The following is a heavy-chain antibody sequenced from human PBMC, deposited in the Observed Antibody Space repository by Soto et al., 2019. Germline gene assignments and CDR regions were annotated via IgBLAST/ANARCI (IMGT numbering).Heavy chain of an antibody. J-gene: IGHJ6*02. CDR1: GSSISSGGYY. Sequence: QVQLQESGPGLVKPSQTLSLTCTVSGSSISSGGYYWSWIRQHPGKGLEWIGYIYYSGSTYYNPSPKSRVTISVDTSKNQFSLKLSSVTAADTAVYYCAREGYCGGDCYSDYYYGMDVWGQGTTVTVSS. CDR2: IYYSGST. CDR3: AREGYCGGDCYSDYYYGMDV. V-gene: IGHV4-31*03. D-gene: IGHD2-21*02.